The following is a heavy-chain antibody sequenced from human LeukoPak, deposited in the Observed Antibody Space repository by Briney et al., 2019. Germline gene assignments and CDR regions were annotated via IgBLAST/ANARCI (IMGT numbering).Heavy chain of an antibody. CDR1: GFTFSGSA. CDR2: IRSKANSYAT. CDR3: TSMLGDNGAFDI. D-gene: IGHD2-21*02. J-gene: IGHJ3*02. V-gene: IGHV3-73*01. Sequence: GGSLRLSCAASGFTFSGSAMHWVRQASGKGLEWVGRIRSKANSYATAYAASVKGRFTISRDDSKNTAYLQMNSLKTEDTAVYYCTSMLGDNGAFDIWGQGTMVTVSS.